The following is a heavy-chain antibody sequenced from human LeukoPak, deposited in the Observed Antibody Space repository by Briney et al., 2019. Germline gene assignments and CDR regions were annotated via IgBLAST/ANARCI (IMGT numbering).Heavy chain of an antibody. J-gene: IGHJ6*02. CDR3: ARAGSYYYGMDV. D-gene: IGHD1-26*01. CDR2: ISSSGSTI. V-gene: IGHV3-48*04. CDR1: GFTFSSYA. Sequence: HTGGSLRLSCAASGFTFSSYAMSWVRQAPGKGLEWVSYISSSGSTIYYADSVKGRFTISRDNAKNSLYLQMNSLRAEDTAVYYCARAGSYYYGMDVWGQGTTVTVSS.